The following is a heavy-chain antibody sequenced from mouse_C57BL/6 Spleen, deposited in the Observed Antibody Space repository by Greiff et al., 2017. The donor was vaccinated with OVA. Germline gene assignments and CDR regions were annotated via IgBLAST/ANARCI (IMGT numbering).Heavy chain of an antibody. CDR1: GFNIKDDY. V-gene: IGHV14-4*01. D-gene: IGHD2-12*01. CDR2: IDPENGDT. J-gene: IGHJ3*01. Sequence: VQLQQSGAELVRPGASVKLSCTASGFNIKDDYMHWVKQMPEPGLEWIGWIDPENGDTEYASKFPGKATITAYTSSNTAYLQLSSLTSEDTAADYCTTFYCYDVGFAYWGQGTLVTVAA. CDR3: TTFYCYDVGFAY.